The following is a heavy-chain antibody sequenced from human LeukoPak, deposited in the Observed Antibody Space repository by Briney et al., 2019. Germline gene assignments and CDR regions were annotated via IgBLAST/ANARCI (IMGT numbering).Heavy chain of an antibody. CDR3: ARLQSNYDFWSGYYYSYYFDY. D-gene: IGHD3-3*01. V-gene: IGHV3-11*01. CDR2: ISSSGSTI. Sequence: PGGSLRLSCAASGFTFSDYYMSWIRQAPGKGLEWVSYISSSGSTIYYADSVKGRFTISRDNAKNSLYLLMNSLRAEDTAVYYCARLQSNYDFWSGYYYSYYFDYWGQGTLVTVSS. J-gene: IGHJ4*02. CDR1: GFTFSDYY.